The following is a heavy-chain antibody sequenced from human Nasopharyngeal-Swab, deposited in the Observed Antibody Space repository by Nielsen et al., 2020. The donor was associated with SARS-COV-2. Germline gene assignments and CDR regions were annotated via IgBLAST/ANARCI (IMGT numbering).Heavy chain of an antibody. CDR1: GGSFSGYY. D-gene: IGHD3-9*01. Sequence: SETLSLTCAVYGGSFSGYYWSWIRQPPGKGLEWIGEINHSGSTNYNPSLKSRVTISVDTSKNQFSLKLSSVTAADTDVYYCARGTGYYYYYYYMDVWGKGTTVTVSS. CDR3: ARGTGYYYYYYYMDV. V-gene: IGHV4-34*01. J-gene: IGHJ6*03. CDR2: INHSGST.